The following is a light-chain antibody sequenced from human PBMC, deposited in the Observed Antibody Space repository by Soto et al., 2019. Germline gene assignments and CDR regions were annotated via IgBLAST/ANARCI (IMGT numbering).Light chain of an antibody. CDR3: QQYRTYPFT. CDR2: AAS. V-gene: IGKV1-16*02. Sequence: DIQVTQSPSSLSASVGDRVTITCRASQGIDNYLAWIQQRPGKAPRSLIYAASNLHHGVPSKFRASGSGTDFTLTISSLQPEDFATDYCQQYRTYPFTFGPGTKV. CDR1: QGIDNY. J-gene: IGKJ3*01.